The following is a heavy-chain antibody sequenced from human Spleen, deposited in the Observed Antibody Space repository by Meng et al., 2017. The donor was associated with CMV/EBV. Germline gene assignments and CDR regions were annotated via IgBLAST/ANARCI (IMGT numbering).Heavy chain of an antibody. CDR3: VKNMGGFLEFAFDI. Sequence: GGSLRLSCAASGFTFNDYAMHWVWQAPGKGLEWVSGISWNSGSIDYADYVKGRFSISRDNAKNSLYLQMNSLRPEDTALYYCVKNMGGFLEFAFDIWGQGTMVTVSS. V-gene: IGHV3-9*01. J-gene: IGHJ3*02. CDR2: ISWNSGSI. D-gene: IGHD3-3*01. CDR1: GFTFNDYA.